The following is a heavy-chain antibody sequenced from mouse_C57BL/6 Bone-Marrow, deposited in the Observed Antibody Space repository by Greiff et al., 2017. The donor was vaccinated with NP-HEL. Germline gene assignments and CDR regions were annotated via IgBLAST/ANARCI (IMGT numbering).Heavy chain of an antibody. CDR2: IRNKANNHAT. Sequence: EVQLVESGGGLVQPGGSMKLSCAASGFTFSDAWMDWVRQSPEKGLEWVAEIRNKANNHATNYAESVKGRFTISRDDSKGSLYLQMHSLRAEDTGIYSCTRRLLAWFAYWGQGTLVTVSA. CDR3: TRRLLAWFAY. V-gene: IGHV6-6*01. J-gene: IGHJ3*01. CDR1: GFTFSDAW.